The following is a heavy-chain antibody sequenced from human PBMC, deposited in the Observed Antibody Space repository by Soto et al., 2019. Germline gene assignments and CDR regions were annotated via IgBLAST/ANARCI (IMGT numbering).Heavy chain of an antibody. CDR1: GDSFNDYY. CDR3: AGESGGATATLDYYYFYMDV. CDR2: INPNGGAT. J-gene: IGHJ6*03. V-gene: IGHV1-2*02. Sequence: ASVKXSCKTSGDSFNDYYIHWVRQAPGQGLEWMGWINPNGGATKYAQKFQGRVTVTRDTSIRTVYMELSSLRSDDTAVYYCAGESGGATATLDYYYFYMDVWGKGTTVTVSS. D-gene: IGHD5-12*01.